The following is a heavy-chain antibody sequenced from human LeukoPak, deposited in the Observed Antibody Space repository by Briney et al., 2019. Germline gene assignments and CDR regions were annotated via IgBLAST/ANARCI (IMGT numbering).Heavy chain of an antibody. V-gene: IGHV3-21*01. D-gene: IGHD6-13*01. CDR1: GFTFSSYS. CDR2: ISSSSSYI. CDR3: ARSGYSSSREYYYYYYGMDV. Sequence: PRGSLRLSCAASGFTFSSYSMNWVRQAPGKGLEWVSSISSSSSYIYYADSVKGRFTISRDNAKNSLYLQMNSLRAEDTAVYYCARSGYSSSREYYYYYYGMDVWGQGTTVTVSS. J-gene: IGHJ6*02.